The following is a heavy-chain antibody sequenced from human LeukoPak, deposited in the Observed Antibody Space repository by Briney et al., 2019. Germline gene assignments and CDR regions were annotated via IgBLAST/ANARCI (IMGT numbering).Heavy chain of an antibody. J-gene: IGHJ5*02. Sequence: SETLSLTCTVSGGSISSYYWSWIRQPPGKGLEWIGYIYYSGSTNYNPSLKSRVTISVDTSKNQFSLKVSSVTAADTAVYYCATGGSGSYLWFDPWGQGTLVTVSS. V-gene: IGHV4-59*01. CDR3: ATGGSGSYLWFDP. CDR1: GGSISSYY. CDR2: IYYSGST. D-gene: IGHD3-10*01.